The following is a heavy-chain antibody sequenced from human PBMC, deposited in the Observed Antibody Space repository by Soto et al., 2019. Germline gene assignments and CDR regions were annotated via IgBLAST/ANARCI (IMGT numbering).Heavy chain of an antibody. CDR2: IYYSGST. Sequence: TPSLTCTVSGGSISSGGYYWSLIRQHPGKGLEWIGYIYYSGSTYYNPSLKSRVTISVDTSKNQFSLKLSSVTAADTAVYYCARSLLSPYYYYYGMDVWGQGTTVTVSS. V-gene: IGHV4-31*03. CDR1: GGSISSGGYY. CDR3: ARSLLSPYYYYYGMDV. D-gene: IGHD2-21*01. J-gene: IGHJ6*02.